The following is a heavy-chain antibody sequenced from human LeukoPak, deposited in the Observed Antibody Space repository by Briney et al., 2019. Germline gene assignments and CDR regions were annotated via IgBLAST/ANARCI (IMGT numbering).Heavy chain of an antibody. D-gene: IGHD3-22*01. V-gene: IGHV3-23*01. Sequence: GGSLRLSCAASGFTFGTYAMSWVRQAPGRGLEWVSAISGSGDGGSGGITYYADSVKGRFTISRDNSKNTLYLQMNSLRAEDTAVYYCARSIPADITMIVGGPFDYWGQGTLVTVSS. CDR1: GFTFGTYA. CDR2: ISGSGDGGSGGIT. CDR3: ARSIPADITMIVGGPFDY. J-gene: IGHJ4*02.